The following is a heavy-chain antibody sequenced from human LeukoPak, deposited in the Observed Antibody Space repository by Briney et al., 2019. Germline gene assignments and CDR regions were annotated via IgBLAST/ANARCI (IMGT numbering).Heavy chain of an antibody. CDR1: GFTFSSYA. D-gene: IGHD7-27*01. V-gene: IGHV3-30*18. CDR2: ISYDGSNK. Sequence: PGGSLRPSCAASGFTFSSYAMHWVRQAPGKGLEWVALISYDGSNKYYADSVKGRFTISRDNSKNTLYLQMNSLRAEDTAVYYCTKRGRDWGPFDYWGQGTLVTVSS. J-gene: IGHJ4*02. CDR3: TKRGRDWGPFDY.